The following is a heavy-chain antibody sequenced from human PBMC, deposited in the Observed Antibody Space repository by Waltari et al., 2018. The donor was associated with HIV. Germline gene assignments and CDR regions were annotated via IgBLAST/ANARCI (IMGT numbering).Heavy chain of an antibody. J-gene: IGHJ6*02. V-gene: IGHV1-2*06. D-gene: IGHD3-3*01. CDR3: ARGTTYDFWSQYYGMDV. Sequence: QVQLVQSGAEVKKPGASVKVSCKASGYTFTGYYMHWVRQAPGQGLEWMGRINPTSGGTNYAQKFQGRVTMTRDTSISTAYMELSRLRSDDTAVYYCARGTTYDFWSQYYGMDVWGQGTTVTVSS. CDR1: GYTFTGYY. CDR2: INPTSGGT.